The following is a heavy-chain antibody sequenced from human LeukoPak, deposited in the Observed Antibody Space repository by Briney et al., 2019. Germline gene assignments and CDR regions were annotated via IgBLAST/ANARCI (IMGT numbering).Heavy chain of an antibody. D-gene: IGHD6-19*01. CDR3: ARVVGTTVAGYYYYYYGMDV. V-gene: IGHV1-8*01. J-gene: IGHJ6*02. Sequence: ASVKVSCKASGYTFTSYDTNWVRQATGQGLEWMGWMNPNSGNTGYAQKFQGRVTMTRNTSISTAYMELSSLRSEDTAVYYCARVVGTTVAGYYYYYYGMDVWGQGTTVTVSS. CDR2: MNPNSGNT. CDR1: GYTFTSYD.